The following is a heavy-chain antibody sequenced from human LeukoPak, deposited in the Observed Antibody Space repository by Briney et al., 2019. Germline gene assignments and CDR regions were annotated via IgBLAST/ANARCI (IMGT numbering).Heavy chain of an antibody. CDR1: GFTFSSYA. CDR3: AKDRADFWSGRDAFDI. Sequence: GGSLRLSCAASGFTFSSYAMSWVRQAPGKGLEWVSAISGSGGSTYYADSVKGRFTISRDNSKNKLYLQMNSLRAEDTAVYYCAKDRADFWSGRDAFDIWGQGTMVTVSS. CDR2: ISGSGGST. J-gene: IGHJ3*02. V-gene: IGHV3-23*01. D-gene: IGHD3-3*01.